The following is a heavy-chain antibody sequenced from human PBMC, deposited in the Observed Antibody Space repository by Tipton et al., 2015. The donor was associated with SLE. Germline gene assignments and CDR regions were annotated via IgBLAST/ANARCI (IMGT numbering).Heavy chain of an antibody. CDR2: IWYDGSDQ. V-gene: IGHV3-33*08. CDR3: ARDEIVIRPAAKFSSHYGMYV. Sequence: SLRLSCAASGFTFSSYAMHWVRQAPGKGLEWVALIWYDGSDQFYADSVKGRFTISRDNARNSLYLQMNSLGAEDTAVYFCARDEIVIRPAAKFSSHYGMYVWAQRATVTV. D-gene: IGHD2-2*01. CDR1: GFTFSSYA. J-gene: IGHJ6*02.